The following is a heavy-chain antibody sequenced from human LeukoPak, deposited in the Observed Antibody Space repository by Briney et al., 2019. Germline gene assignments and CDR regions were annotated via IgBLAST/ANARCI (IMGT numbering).Heavy chain of an antibody. CDR3: ARGRRQKPFDY. V-gene: IGHV4-34*01. J-gene: IGHJ4*02. CDR1: GGSFSGYY. CDR2: INHSVST. Sequence: PSETLSLTCAVYGGSFSGYYWSCIRQPPGEGRGWIGEINHSVSTNYNPSLTSRVTISVDTSKNQFSLKLSSVTAADTAVYYCARGRRQKPFDYWGQGTLVTVSS.